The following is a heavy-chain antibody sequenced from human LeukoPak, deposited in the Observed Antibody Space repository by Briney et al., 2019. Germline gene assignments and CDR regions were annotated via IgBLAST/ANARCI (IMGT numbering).Heavy chain of an antibody. V-gene: IGHV3-21*04. CDR1: GFTFSSYS. D-gene: IGHD2-21*01. Sequence: GGSLRLSCAASGFTFSSYSMNWVRQAPGKGLEWVSSISSSSTYIYYADSVKGRFTISRDNAKNSLYLQMNSLRAEDTAVYYCASGTLELPVFLPDYWGQGTLVTVSS. CDR2: ISSSSTYI. J-gene: IGHJ4*02. CDR3: ASGTLELPVFLPDY.